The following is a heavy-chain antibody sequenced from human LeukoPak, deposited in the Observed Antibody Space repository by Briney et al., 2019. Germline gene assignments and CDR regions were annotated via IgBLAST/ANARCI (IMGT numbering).Heavy chain of an antibody. Sequence: GASVKVSCKASGGTFTSYTISWVRQAPGHGREWMGRIIPILGIANSAQKFQGRVTITADKSTSTAYMELSSLRSEDTAVYYCARDLGGYSGTHPGTFDYWGQGTLVTVSS. CDR3: ARDLGGYSGTHPGTFDY. V-gene: IGHV1-69*04. J-gene: IGHJ4*02. CDR1: GGTFTSYT. CDR2: IIPILGIA. D-gene: IGHD1-26*01.